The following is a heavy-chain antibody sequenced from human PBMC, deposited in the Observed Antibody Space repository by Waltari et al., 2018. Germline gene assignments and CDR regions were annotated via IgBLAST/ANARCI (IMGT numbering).Heavy chain of an antibody. V-gene: IGHV4-38-2*02. CDR1: GYSISSGYY. CDR2: IYHRGST. J-gene: IGHJ4*02. CDR3: ARDVVAGTFDY. Sequence: QVQLQESGPGLVKPSETLSLTCTVSGYSISSGYYWGWIRQPPGKGLEWIGSIYHRGSTYYNPSLKSRVTISVDTSKNQFSLKLSSVTAADTAVYYCARDVVAGTFDYWGQGTLVTVSS. D-gene: IGHD6-19*01.